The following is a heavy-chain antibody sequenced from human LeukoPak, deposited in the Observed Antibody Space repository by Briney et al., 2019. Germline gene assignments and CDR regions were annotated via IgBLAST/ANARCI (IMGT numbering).Heavy chain of an antibody. Sequence: GESLKISCKGSGYSFTSYWIGWVHRMPGKGLELMGIIYPGDSDTRYSPSFQGQVTISADKSISTAYLQWSSLKASDTAMYYCARLPYYDSSGRIPLFDYWGQGTLVTVSS. CDR2: IYPGDSDT. D-gene: IGHD3-22*01. J-gene: IGHJ4*02. CDR3: ARLPYYDSSGRIPLFDY. V-gene: IGHV5-51*07. CDR1: GYSFTSYW.